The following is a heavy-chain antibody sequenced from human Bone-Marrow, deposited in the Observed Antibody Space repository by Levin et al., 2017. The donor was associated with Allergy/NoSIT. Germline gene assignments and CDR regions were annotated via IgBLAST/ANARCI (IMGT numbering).Heavy chain of an antibody. J-gene: IGHJ3*02. CDR3: ARGLQQLVWGDAFDI. CDR2: IYSGGST. CDR1: GFTVSSNY. D-gene: IGHD6-13*01. Sequence: GESLKISCAASGFTVSSNYMSWVRQAPGKGLEWVSVIYSGGSTYYADSVKGRFTISRDNSKNTLYLQMNSLRAEDTAVYYCARGLQQLVWGDAFDIWGQGTMVTVSS. V-gene: IGHV3-53*01.